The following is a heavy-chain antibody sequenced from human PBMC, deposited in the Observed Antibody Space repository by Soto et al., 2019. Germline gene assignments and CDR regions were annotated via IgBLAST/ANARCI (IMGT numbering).Heavy chain of an antibody. CDR2: ISYDGSNK. J-gene: IGHJ4*02. V-gene: IGHV3-30*18. CDR3: AKPGTTSCFDY. CDR1: GFTFSSYG. Sequence: GGSLRLSCAASGFTFSSYGMHWVRQAPGKGLEWVAVISYDGSNKYYAGSVKGRFTISRDNSKNTLYLQMNSLRAEDTAVYYCAKPGTTSCFDYWGQGTLVTVSS. D-gene: IGHD1-7*01.